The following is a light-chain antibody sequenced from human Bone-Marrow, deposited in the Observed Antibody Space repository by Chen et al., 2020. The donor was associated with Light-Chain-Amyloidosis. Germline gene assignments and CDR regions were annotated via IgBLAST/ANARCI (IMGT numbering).Light chain of an antibody. V-gene: IGLV2-14*03. J-gene: IGLJ1*01. CDR3: TSYTVTSTLYV. CDR2: DVT. Sequence: QSALTQPASVSGSPGQSITISCTGTSSDIGTYNYVSWYQQHPCKAPKLIIYDVTNRPSGVSNRFSGSKSGNTASLTISGLQTEDEADYYCTSYTVTSTLYVFGTGTKVTVL. CDR1: SSDIGTYNY.